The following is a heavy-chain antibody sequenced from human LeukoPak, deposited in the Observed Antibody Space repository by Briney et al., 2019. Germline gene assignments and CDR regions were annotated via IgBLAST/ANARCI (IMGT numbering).Heavy chain of an antibody. J-gene: IGHJ6*02. V-gene: IGHV4-34*01. D-gene: IGHD1-1*01. CDR2: INHSGST. Sequence: SETLSLTCAVYGGSFSGYYWSWIRQPPGKGLEWIGEINHSGSTNYNPSLKSRVTISVDTSKNQFSLKLSSVTAADTAVNYCASPTRGTKATHHYYYGMDVWGQGTTVTVSS. CDR3: ASPTRGTKATHHYYYGMDV. CDR1: GGSFSGYY.